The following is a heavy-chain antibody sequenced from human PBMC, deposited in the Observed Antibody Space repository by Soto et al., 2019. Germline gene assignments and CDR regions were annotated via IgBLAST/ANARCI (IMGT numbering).Heavy chain of an antibody. CDR3: ARESRYCSGGSCYGRGVGY. Sequence: SETLSLTCAVYGGSFSGYYWSWIRQPPGKGLEWIGEINHSGSTNYNPSLKSRVTISVDTSKNQFSRKLSSVTAADTAVYYCARESRYCSGGSCYGRGVGYWGQGTLVTVSS. V-gene: IGHV4-34*01. CDR1: GGSFSGYY. CDR2: INHSGST. D-gene: IGHD2-15*01. J-gene: IGHJ4*02.